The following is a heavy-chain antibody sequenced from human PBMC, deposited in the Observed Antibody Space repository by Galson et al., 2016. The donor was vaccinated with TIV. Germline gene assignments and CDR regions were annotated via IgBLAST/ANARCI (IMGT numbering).Heavy chain of an antibody. CDR2: IISMFGTT. V-gene: IGHV1-69*13. Sequence: SVKVSCKASGNTFISYAVTWVRQAPGQGLEWMGGIISMFGTTNYAQKFQGRVTITADESTGTAYMELSSLRSDDTAMYYCARTATLKHYYHSTSYYPFWGQGTLVTVSS. CDR3: ARTATLKHYYHSTSYYPF. D-gene: IGHD3-22*01. J-gene: IGHJ4*02. CDR1: GNTFISYA.